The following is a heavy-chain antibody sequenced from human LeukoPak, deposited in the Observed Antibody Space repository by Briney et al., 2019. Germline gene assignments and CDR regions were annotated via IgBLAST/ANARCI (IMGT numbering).Heavy chain of an antibody. J-gene: IGHJ3*01. V-gene: IGHV5-51*01. D-gene: IGHD2-15*01. CDR3: ARAYSDDHAFDV. Sequence: GESLKISCKGSGYTFTNYWIGWVRQMPGKGLDWMGSIYPGDSDSRYSPPFQGQVTMSADKSISTAYLQWSSLKASDTALYYCARAYSDDHAFDVWGQGTVVTVSS. CDR2: IYPGDSDS. CDR1: GYTFTNYW.